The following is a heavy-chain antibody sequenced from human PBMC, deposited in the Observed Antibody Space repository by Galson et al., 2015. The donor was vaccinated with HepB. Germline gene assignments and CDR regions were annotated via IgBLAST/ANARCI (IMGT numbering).Heavy chain of an antibody. Sequence: CAISGDSVSTNGATWNWIRQSPSRGLEWLGRTYYRSRWYDDYAVSVKSRITINSDTSKNPFSLQLNSVTPEDTAVYYCARGVDIRGGAFDIWGQGTMVTVSS. CDR1: GDSVSTNGAT. CDR2: TYYRSRWYD. J-gene: IGHJ3*02. CDR3: ARGVDIRGGAFDI. D-gene: IGHD2-15*01. V-gene: IGHV6-1*01.